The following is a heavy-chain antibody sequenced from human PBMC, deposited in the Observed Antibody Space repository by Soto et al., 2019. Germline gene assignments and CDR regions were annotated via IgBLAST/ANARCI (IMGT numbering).Heavy chain of an antibody. Sequence: QVQLVQSGAEVKKPGSSVKVSCKASGGTFSSDAITWLRQAPRQGFEWMGGIIPLTTTAIYAQKFQDRVTIDADESTSTVYMELRSLRSEDTALYCCATSVWSSENAFDIWGQGTMVAVSS. CDR2: IIPLTTTA. CDR1: GGTFSSDA. CDR3: ATSVWSSENAFDI. D-gene: IGHD3-10*01. V-gene: IGHV1-69*01. J-gene: IGHJ3*02.